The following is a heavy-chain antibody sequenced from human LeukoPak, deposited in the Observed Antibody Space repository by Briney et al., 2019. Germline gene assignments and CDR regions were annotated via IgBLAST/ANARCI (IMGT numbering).Heavy chain of an antibody. CDR1: GGTFSSYA. CDR3: ARELVVVPAYYYGMDV. CDR2: INPNSGGT. V-gene: IGHV1-2*04. Sequence: ASVKVSCKASGGTFSSYAISWVRQAPGQGLEWMGWINPNSGGTNYAQKFQGWVTMTRDTSISTAYMELSRLRSDDTAVYYCARELVVVPAYYYGMDVWGQGTTVTVSS. J-gene: IGHJ6*02. D-gene: IGHD2-2*01.